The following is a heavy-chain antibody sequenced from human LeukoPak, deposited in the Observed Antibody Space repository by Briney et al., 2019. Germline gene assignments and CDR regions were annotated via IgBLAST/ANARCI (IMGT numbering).Heavy chain of an antibody. J-gene: IGHJ4*02. CDR3: ASKGPYSSGWYELHY. Sequence: ASVKVSCKASGYTFTSYDINWVRQATGQGLEWMGWMNPNSGNTGYAQKFQGRVTITRNTSISTAYMELSSLRSEDTAVYYCASKGPYSSGWYELHYWGQGTLVTVSS. CDR2: MNPNSGNT. D-gene: IGHD6-19*01. CDR1: GYTFTSYD. V-gene: IGHV1-8*03.